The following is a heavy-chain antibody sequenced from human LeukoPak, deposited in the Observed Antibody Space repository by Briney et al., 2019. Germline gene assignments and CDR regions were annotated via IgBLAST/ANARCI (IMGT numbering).Heavy chain of an antibody. V-gene: IGHV3-30-3*01. Sequence: GGSLRLSCAASGFTFSSYAMHWVRQAPGKGLEWVAVISYDGSNKYYADSVKGRFTISRDNSKNTLYLQMNSLRAEDTAVYYCARDLGYCSGGSCYSGVWYYGMDVWGQGTTVTVSS. CDR1: GFTFSSYA. D-gene: IGHD2-15*01. CDR2: ISYDGSNK. CDR3: ARDLGYCSGGSCYSGVWYYGMDV. J-gene: IGHJ6*02.